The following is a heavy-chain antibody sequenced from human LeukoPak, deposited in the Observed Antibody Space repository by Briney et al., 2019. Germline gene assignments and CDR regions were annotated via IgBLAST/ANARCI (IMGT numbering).Heavy chain of an antibody. CDR2: ISGSGGST. V-gene: IGHV3-23*01. Sequence: PGGSLRLSCAASGFTFSSFAMSWVRQAPGKGLEWVSGISGSGGSTYYVDSVKGRFTISRDNSNNRLYLRMNSLRTDDTAVYYCAKDKGSGTYPPYWGQGTLVTVSS. J-gene: IGHJ4*02. D-gene: IGHD1-26*01. CDR3: AKDKGSGTYPPY. CDR1: GFTFSSFA.